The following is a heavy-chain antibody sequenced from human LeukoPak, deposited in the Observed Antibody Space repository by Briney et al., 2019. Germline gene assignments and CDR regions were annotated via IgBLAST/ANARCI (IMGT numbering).Heavy chain of an antibody. CDR3: ARTATMIVVGAFDY. D-gene: IGHD3-22*01. V-gene: IGHV1-2*02. J-gene: IGHJ4*02. CDR2: INPNSGGT. Sequence: HWVRQAPGQGLEWMGWINPNSGGTNYAQKFQGRVTMTRDTSISTAYMELSRLRSDDTAVYYCARTATMIVVGAFDYWGQGTLVTVSS.